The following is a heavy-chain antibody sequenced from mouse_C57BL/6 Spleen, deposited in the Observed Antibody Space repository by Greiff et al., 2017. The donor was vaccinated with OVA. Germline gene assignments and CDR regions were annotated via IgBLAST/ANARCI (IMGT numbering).Heavy chain of an antibody. V-gene: IGHV2-3*01. D-gene: IGHD1-1*01. CDR2: IWGDGST. J-gene: IGHJ4*01. Sequence: VMLVESGPGLVAPSQSLSITCTVSGFSLTSYGVSWVRQPPGKGLEWLGVIWGDGSTNYHSALISRLSISKDNSKSQVFLKLNSLQTDDTATYYCAISLFITTVVDYYAMDYWGQGTSVTVSS. CDR3: AISLFITTVVDYYAMDY. CDR1: GFSLTSYG.